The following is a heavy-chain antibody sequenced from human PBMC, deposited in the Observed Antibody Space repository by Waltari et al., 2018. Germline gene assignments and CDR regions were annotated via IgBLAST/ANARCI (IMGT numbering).Heavy chain of an antibody. CDR2: ISSSGSPI. D-gene: IGHD7-27*01. CDR3: ARDLGNWGGWFDP. CDR1: GFTFSSYD. J-gene: IGHJ5*02. Sequence: VQLVESGGGLVEPGGSLTLSCAASGFTFSSYDMNWVRQAPGKGLEWVSYISSSGSPIYYADSVKGRFTISRDNAKNSLYLQMNSLRAEDTAVYYCARDLGNWGGWFDPWGQGTLVTVSS. V-gene: IGHV3-48*03.